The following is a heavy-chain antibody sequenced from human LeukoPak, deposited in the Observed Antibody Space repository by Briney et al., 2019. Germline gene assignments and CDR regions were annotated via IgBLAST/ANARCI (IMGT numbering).Heavy chain of an antibody. CDR3: AKPYDSSGYYYGIDY. V-gene: IGHV3-23*01. CDR2: ISGSGGST. CDR1: GFPFSSYA. J-gene: IGHJ4*02. Sequence: GGSLRLSCAASGFPFSSYAMSWVRQAPGKGLEWVSAISGSGGSTYYADSVKGRFTISRDNSKNTLYLQMNSLRAEDTAVYYCAKPYDSSGYYYGIDYWGQGTLVTVSS. D-gene: IGHD3-22*01.